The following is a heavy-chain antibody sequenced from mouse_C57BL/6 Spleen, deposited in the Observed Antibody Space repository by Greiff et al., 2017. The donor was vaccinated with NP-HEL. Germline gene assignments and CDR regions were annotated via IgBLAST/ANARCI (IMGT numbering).Heavy chain of an antibody. CDR3: ARHGNYGRSAMDY. CDR1: GFSLTSYG. CDR2: IWSDGST. Sequence: VQLKDSGPGLVAPSQSLSITCTVSGFSLTSYGVHWVRQPPGKGLEWLVVIWSDGSTTYNSALKSRLSISKDNSKSQVFLKMNSLQTDDTAMYYCARHGNYGRSAMDYWGQGTSVTVSS. J-gene: IGHJ4*01. V-gene: IGHV2-6-1*01. D-gene: IGHD1-1*01.